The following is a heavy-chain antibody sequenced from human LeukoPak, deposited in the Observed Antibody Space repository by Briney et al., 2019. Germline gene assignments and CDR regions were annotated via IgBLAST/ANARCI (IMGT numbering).Heavy chain of an antibody. V-gene: IGHV5-51*01. CDR3: ARLLEGRYASGSPGRIDS. CDR2: IYPGYSDP. D-gene: IGHD3-10*01. Sequence: GESLKIHCIGSGYRFTNYWIGWVRPMPGEGLDWNGLIYPGYSDPSYRPSFEGQVTISADKSIISTYLQRSSLKASDTATYYCARLLEGRYASGSPGRIDSWGQGTLVTVSP. J-gene: IGHJ4*02. CDR1: GYRFTNYW.